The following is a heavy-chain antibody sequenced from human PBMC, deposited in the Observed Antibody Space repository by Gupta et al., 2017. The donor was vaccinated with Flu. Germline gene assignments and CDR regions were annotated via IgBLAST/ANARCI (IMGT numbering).Heavy chain of an antibody. J-gene: IGHJ6*02. Sequence: QLQLQESGPGLVKPWETLSLTCTVSVGSISGSTYYWSWIRQPPSKGLEWIGSMYYSGSTYYNPSLKSRVTISVDTSRTQFSLKLSSVTAADTAVYYCARMYYNYYYYYGMDVWGQGTTVTVSS. V-gene: IGHV4-39*01. CDR3: ARMYYNYYYYYGMDV. CDR1: VGSISGSTYY. D-gene: IGHD2-8*01. CDR2: MYYSGST.